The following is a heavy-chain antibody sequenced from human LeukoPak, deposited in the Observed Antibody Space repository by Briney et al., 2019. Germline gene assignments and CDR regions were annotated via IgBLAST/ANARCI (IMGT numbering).Heavy chain of an antibody. CDR1: GGSISSYY. CDR3: ARLRRRGGYNYWDAFDI. CDR2: IYYSGST. J-gene: IGHJ3*02. D-gene: IGHD5-24*01. Sequence: SETLSLTCTVSGGSISSYYWSWIRQPPGKGLEWIGYIYYSGSTNYNPSLKSRVTTSIDTSKNQFSLKLSSVTAADTAVYYCARLRRRGGYNYWDAFDIWGQGTMVTVSS. V-gene: IGHV4-59*08.